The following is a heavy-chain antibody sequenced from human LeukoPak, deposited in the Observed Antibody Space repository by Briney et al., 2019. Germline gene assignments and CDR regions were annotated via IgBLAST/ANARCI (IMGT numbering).Heavy chain of an antibody. CDR1: GGSISSGDYY. CDR2: IYYSGST. V-gene: IGHV4-30-4*08. D-gene: IGHD3-22*01. J-gene: IGHJ5*02. Sequence: SQTLSLTCTVSGGSISSGDYYWSWIRQPPGKGLEWIGYIYYSGSTYYNPSLKSRVTISVDTSKNQLSLKLSSVTAADTAVYYCARDYDYYDSSGYLNWFDPWGQGTLVTVSS. CDR3: ARDYDYYDSSGYLNWFDP.